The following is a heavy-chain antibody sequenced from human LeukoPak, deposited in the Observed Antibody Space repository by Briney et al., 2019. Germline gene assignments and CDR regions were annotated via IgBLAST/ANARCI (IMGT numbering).Heavy chain of an antibody. D-gene: IGHD2-21*02. CDR1: GFTVSSNY. V-gene: IGHV3-23*01. CDR3: AKDGCGGDCYMNWFDP. CDR2: ISGSDSST. J-gene: IGHJ5*02. Sequence: PGGSLRLSCAASGFTVSSNYVSWVRQAPGKGQEWVSGISGSDSSTYYADSVKGRFTISRDNSKNTLYLQMNSLRAEDTAVYYCAKDGCGGDCYMNWFDPWGQGTLVTVSS.